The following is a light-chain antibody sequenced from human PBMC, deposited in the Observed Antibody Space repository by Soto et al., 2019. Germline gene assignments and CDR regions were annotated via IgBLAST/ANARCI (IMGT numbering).Light chain of an antibody. V-gene: IGKV3-20*01. CDR3: YQYDSSPWT. Sequence: EIVLTQSPGTLSLSPGERATLNCRASQSISTSSLAWYRQKPGQSPRLVIYDASSRATGIPDRFSGSGSGTDFTLTISRLEPEDFAVYFCYQYDSSPWTFGQGTKVDIK. J-gene: IGKJ1*01. CDR1: QSISTSS. CDR2: DAS.